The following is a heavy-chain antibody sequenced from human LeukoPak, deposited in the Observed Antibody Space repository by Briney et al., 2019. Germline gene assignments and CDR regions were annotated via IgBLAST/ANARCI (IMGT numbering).Heavy chain of an antibody. D-gene: IGHD6-13*01. Sequence: SVKVSCKASGGTFSSYAISWVRQAPGQGLEWMGGIIPIFGTANYAQKFQGRVTITADKSTSTAYMELSSLRSEDTAVYYCARDRGSSSYPFDPWGQGTLVTVSS. CDR3: ARDRGSSSYPFDP. CDR2: IIPIFGTA. V-gene: IGHV1-69*06. CDR1: GGTFSSYA. J-gene: IGHJ5*02.